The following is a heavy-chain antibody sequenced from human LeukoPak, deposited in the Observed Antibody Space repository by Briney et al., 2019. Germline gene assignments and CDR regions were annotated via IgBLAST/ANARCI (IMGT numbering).Heavy chain of an antibody. Sequence: PGGSLRLSCAASGFTFSSYAMSWVRQAPGKGLEWVSAISGSGGSTYYADSVKGRFTISRDNSKNTLYLQMNSLRAEDTAVYYCARVGDSSGYHHRVGYFDYWGQGTLVTVSS. CDR2: ISGSGGST. V-gene: IGHV3-23*01. CDR3: ARVGDSSGYHHRVGYFDY. D-gene: IGHD3-22*01. CDR1: GFTFSSYA. J-gene: IGHJ4*02.